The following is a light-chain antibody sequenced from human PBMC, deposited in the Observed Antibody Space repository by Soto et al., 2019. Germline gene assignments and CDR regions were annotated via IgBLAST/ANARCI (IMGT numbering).Light chain of an antibody. CDR2: KDK. CDR1: ALPKQY. Sequence: SYELTQPPSVSVSPGQTARVTCSGDALPKQYAFWYQQKPGQAPVLVIYKDKERPSGIPERFSGSSSGTSVTLTISGVQAEDEADYYCQSADSSGTHAVFGGGTKVTVL. J-gene: IGLJ2*01. CDR3: QSADSSGTHAV. V-gene: IGLV3-25*02.